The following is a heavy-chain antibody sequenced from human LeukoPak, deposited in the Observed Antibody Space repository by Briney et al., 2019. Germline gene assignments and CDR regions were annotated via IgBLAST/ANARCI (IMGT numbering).Heavy chain of an antibody. CDR3: ARDLHNDPDDSSGYYADY. Sequence: GGSLRLSCAASGFTFSSYGMHWVRQAPGKGLEWVAFIRYDGSNKYYADSVKGRFTISRDNSKNTLYLQMNSLRAEDTAVYYCARDLHNDPDDSSGYYADYWGQGTLVTVSS. J-gene: IGHJ4*02. CDR1: GFTFSSYG. V-gene: IGHV3-30*02. CDR2: IRYDGSNK. D-gene: IGHD3-22*01.